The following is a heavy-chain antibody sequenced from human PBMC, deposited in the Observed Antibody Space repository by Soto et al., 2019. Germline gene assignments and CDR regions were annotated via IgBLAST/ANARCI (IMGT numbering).Heavy chain of an antibody. CDR2: IFYSGST. V-gene: IGHV4-39*01. Sequence: QVQLQESGPGLVKPSETLSLTCTVSGDSVSSSYYYWGWIRQPPGKGLEWIGSIFYSGSTYYNPSLNSRVTISVDTSKNQFSLKLSSVTAADTPVYYCARRGSSRQIYHYGMDVWGPGTTVTVSS. CDR1: GDSVSSSYYY. D-gene: IGHD6-13*01. J-gene: IGHJ6*02. CDR3: ARRGSSRQIYHYGMDV.